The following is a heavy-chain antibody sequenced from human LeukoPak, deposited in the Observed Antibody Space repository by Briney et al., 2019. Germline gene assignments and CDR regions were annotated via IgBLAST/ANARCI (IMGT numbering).Heavy chain of an antibody. CDR2: IRSSSET. CDR1: GFIFSQYS. V-gene: IGHV3-48*01. CDR3: ARVVIDSCYFDY. J-gene: IGHJ4*02. D-gene: IGHD3-22*01. Sequence: GGSLRLSCAASGFIFSQYSMNWVRQAPGKGLEWVSHIRSSSETFYADSVKGRFTISRDNARNSLYLQMNNLRGEDTAIYYCARVVIDSCYFDYWGQGTLVTVSS.